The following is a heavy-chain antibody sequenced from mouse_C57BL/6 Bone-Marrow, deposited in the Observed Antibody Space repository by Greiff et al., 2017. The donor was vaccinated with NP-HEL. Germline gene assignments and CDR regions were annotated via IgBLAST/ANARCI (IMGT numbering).Heavy chain of an antibody. CDR3: ARQTTTKGGYFDV. J-gene: IGHJ1*03. V-gene: IGHV5-12*01. CDR1: GFTFSDYY. CDR2: ISNGGGST. D-gene: IGHD1-1*01. Sequence: EVQVVESGGGLVQPGGSLKLSCAASGFTFSDYYMYWVRQTPEKRLEWVAYISNGGGSTYYPDTVKGRFTISRDNAKNTLYLQMSRLKSEDTAMYYCARQTTTKGGYFDVWGTGTTVTVSS.